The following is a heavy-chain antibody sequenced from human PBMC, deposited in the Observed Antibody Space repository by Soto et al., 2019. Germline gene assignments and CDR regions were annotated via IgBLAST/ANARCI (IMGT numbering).Heavy chain of an antibody. CDR1: GFTFRNYS. Sequence: GGSLRLSCAASGFTFRNYSMNWVRQAPGKGLEWVSFISSNSSYTFYADSLKGRFTISRDKPKNSLYLQMHSLTAVDTAVNYWVKGDLYCSGGYCYSSGFDYWGQGTLVTVSS. J-gene: IGHJ4*02. D-gene: IGHD2-15*01. V-gene: IGHV3-21*01. CDR3: VKGDLYCSGGYCYSSGFDY. CDR2: ISSNSSYT.